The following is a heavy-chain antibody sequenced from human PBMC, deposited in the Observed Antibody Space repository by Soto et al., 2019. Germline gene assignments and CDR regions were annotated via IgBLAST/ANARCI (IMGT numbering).Heavy chain of an antibody. CDR2: INHSGST. D-gene: IGHD2-2*01. Sequence: SETLSLTCAVYGGSFSGYYWSWIRQPPGKGLEWIGEINHSGSTNYNPSLKSRVTISVDTSKNQFSLKLSSVTAADTAVYYCARGPFSTPSLYYYYYMDVRGKGTTVTVSS. CDR3: ARGPFSTPSLYYYYYMDV. J-gene: IGHJ6*03. CDR1: GGSFSGYY. V-gene: IGHV4-34*01.